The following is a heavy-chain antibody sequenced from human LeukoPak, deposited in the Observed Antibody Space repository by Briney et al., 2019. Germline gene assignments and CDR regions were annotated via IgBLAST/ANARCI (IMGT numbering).Heavy chain of an antibody. J-gene: IGHJ4*02. V-gene: IGHV1-46*01. CDR2: INPNGGST. D-gene: IGHD6-13*01. CDR1: GYTFTSYY. Sequence: GASVKVSCKASGYTFTSYYMHWERQSPGQGLEWMGIINPNGGSTSYAQKFQGRVTMTRDTSTSTVYMELSSLRSEDTAVYYCARYSSSAGDYWGQGTLVTVSS. CDR3: ARYSSSAGDY.